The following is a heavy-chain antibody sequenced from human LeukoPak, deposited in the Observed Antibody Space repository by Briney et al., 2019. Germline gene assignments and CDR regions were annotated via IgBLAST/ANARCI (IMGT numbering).Heavy chain of an antibody. CDR3: ARTLLITMVRGVLDY. CDR1: DYTFTSYG. D-gene: IGHD3-10*01. V-gene: IGHV1-18*01. Sequence: ASVKVSCKASDYTFTSYGINWVRQAPGQGLEWMGWISGDNGNTNYAQNLQGRVTMTTDTSTSTAYMELSSLRSEDTAVYYCARTLLITMVRGVLDYWGQGTLVTVSS. CDR2: ISGDNGNT. J-gene: IGHJ4*02.